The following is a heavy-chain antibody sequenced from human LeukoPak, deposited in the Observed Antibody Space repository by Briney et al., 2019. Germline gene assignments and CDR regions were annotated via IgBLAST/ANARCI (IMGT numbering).Heavy chain of an antibody. Sequence: GGSLRLSCAASGFTFSSYGMHWVRQAPGKGLEWVAVIWYDGSNKYYADSVKGRFTISRDNSKNSLYLQMNSLRAEDTAVYYCAREGAGSRHYDFWSGSYYYYGMDVWGQGTTVTVSS. CDR2: IWYDGSNK. V-gene: IGHV3-33*01. D-gene: IGHD3-3*01. CDR1: GFTFSSYG. CDR3: AREGAGSRHYDFWSGSYYYYGMDV. J-gene: IGHJ6*02.